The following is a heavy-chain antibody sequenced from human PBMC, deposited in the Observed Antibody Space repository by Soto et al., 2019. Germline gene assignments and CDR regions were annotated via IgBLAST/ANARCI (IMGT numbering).Heavy chain of an antibody. CDR2: IYYSGST. D-gene: IGHD6-13*01. J-gene: IGHJ6*02. V-gene: IGHV4-59*01. Sequence: SETLSLTCTVSGGSISSYYWSWIRQPPGKGLEWIGYIYYSGSTNYNPSLKSRVTISVDTSKNQFSLKLSSVTAADTAVYYCASSILAAAGFYFYGMDAWGRGSSVTAPS. CDR1: GGSISSYY. CDR3: ASSILAAAGFYFYGMDA.